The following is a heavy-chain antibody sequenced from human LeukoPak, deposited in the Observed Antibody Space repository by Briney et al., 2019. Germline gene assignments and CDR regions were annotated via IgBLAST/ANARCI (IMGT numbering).Heavy chain of an antibody. CDR2: RNTNTGKR. V-gene: IGHV7-4-1*02. CDR3: ASDGSIAARLGIDV. J-gene: IGHJ6*02. Sequence: ASVKVSCKGSGYSVTSYGMNWVGQAPGQGMEWMGWRNTNTGKRTYDQGFTGRGVFSLDTSVSTAYLQISSLKAEDTAVYYCASDGSIAARLGIDVWGQGTTVTVSS. CDR1: GYSVTSYG. D-gene: IGHD6-6*01.